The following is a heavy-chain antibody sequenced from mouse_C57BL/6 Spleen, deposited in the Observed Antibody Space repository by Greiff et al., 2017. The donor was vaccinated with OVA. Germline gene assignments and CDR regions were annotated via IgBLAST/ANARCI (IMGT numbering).Heavy chain of an antibody. CDR3: ARGGNSPVAD. Sequence: EVQLVESGGGLVKPGGSLKLSCAASGFTFSSYAMSWVRQTPEKRLEWVATISDGGSYTYYPDNVKGRFTISRDNAKNTLYLQMSHRKSEDTAMYYCARGGNSPVADWGKGTLVTVSA. J-gene: IGHJ3*01. V-gene: IGHV5-4*01. CDR1: GFTFSSYA. D-gene: IGHD2-1*01. CDR2: ISDGGSYT.